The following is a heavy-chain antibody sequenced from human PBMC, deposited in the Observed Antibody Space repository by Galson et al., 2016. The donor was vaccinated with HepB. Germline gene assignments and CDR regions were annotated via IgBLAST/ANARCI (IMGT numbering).Heavy chain of an antibody. D-gene: IGHD3-16*02. J-gene: IGHJ5*02. CDR2: INGGGDII. CDR1: GFTFSRYA. Sequence: SLRLSCAASGFTFSRYAMNWVRQAPGRGLEWVSSINGGGDIIYYADSVQGRFTISKDDSESTLYLQMSSLRADDTAIYYCAKEGTGSYHQNWSDTWGQGARVTVSS. V-gene: IGHV3-23*01. CDR3: AKEGTGSYHQNWSDT.